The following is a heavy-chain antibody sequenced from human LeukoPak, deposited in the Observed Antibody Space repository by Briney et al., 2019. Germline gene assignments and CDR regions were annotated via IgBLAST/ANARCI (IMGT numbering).Heavy chain of an antibody. V-gene: IGHV3-74*01. D-gene: IGHD6-19*01. CDR1: GFTFSTYW. Sequence: GGSLRLSCAASGFTFSTYWMHWVRQAPGKGLVWVSRINPDGTTTSYADSVKGRFTISRDNAKDTVYLQMNSLRAEDTAVYYCARVSIGWYSFDYWGQGTLSPSPQ. J-gene: IGHJ4*02. CDR3: ARVSIGWYSFDY. CDR2: INPDGTTT.